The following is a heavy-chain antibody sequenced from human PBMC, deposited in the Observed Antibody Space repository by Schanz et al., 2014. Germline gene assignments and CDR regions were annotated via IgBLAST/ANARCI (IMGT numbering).Heavy chain of an antibody. CDR3: ARHVLPYDAFDI. Sequence: QVQLQESGPGLVKPSETLSLTYTVSGGSISSYYWSWIRQPPGKRLEWIGYIYYSGSTKYNPSLKSRVTMSVDTSKKQFSLRLSSVSAADTAVYYCARHVLPYDAFDIWGQGTVVTVSS. CDR1: GGSISSYY. J-gene: IGHJ3*02. V-gene: IGHV4-59*08. CDR2: IYYSGST.